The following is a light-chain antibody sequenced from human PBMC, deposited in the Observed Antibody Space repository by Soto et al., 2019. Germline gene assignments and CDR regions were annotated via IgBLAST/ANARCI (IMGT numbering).Light chain of an antibody. CDR3: QQRSNWPVT. Sequence: EIVLTQSPATLSLSPGDRVTLSCRASQSVSTYLAWYQQKPGQPPSLLIYDASNRATGIPARFSGSGSGTDFTLTICSLEPEDFAVYYCQQRSNWPVTFGQGTNVEI. CDR2: DAS. V-gene: IGKV3-11*01. J-gene: IGKJ1*01. CDR1: QSVSTY.